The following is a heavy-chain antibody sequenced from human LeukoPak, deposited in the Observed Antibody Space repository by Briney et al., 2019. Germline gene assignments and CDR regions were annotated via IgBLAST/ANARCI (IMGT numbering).Heavy chain of an antibody. CDR1: GFTFSSNA. CDR2: IVGSGGAS. V-gene: IGHV3-23*01. CDR3: AKDYSGSYYALDY. D-gene: IGHD1-26*01. J-gene: IGHJ4*02. Sequence: GGSLRLSCAASGFTFSSNAMSWVRQAPGKGLEWVSGIVGSGGASFYADSVKGRFTISRDKSKNTLYLQMNRLRAEDTAVYNCAKDYSGSYYALDYWGQGTLVTVSS.